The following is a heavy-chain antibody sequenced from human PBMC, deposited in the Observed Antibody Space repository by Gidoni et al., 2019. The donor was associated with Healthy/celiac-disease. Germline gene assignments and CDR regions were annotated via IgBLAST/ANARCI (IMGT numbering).Heavy chain of an antibody. CDR2: ISGSGGST. J-gene: IGHJ4*02. D-gene: IGHD4-17*01. Sequence: EVQLLESGGGLVEPGRSLRLPCAASGFTFSSVAISWVRQAPGKGLGLFSAISGSGGSTYYADSVKGRFTISRDNSKNTLYLQMSSLRAEDTAVYYCAKRDYGDYENSNWGQGTLVTVSS. CDR3: AKRDYGDYENSN. V-gene: IGHV3-23*01. CDR1: GFTFSSVA.